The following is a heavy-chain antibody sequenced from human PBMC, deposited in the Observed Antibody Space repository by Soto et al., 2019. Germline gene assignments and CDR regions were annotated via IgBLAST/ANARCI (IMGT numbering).Heavy chain of an antibody. J-gene: IGHJ4*02. CDR3: ERGRILRLRFGVLES. CDR2: IKHSGST. D-gene: IGHD2-8*01. CDR1: GGTCTFRGDY. V-gene: IGHV4-34*01. Sequence: IISLTNSGYGGTCTFRGDYWRGTRQTAGKGLEWIWEIKHSGSTNYNPSLESRVTISLDTSKTQFSLDLTSVTAADTAVYDCERGRILRLRFGVLESRGQGTSVPFSS.